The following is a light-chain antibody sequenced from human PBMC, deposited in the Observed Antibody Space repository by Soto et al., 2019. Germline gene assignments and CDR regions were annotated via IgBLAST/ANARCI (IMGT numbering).Light chain of an antibody. V-gene: IGKV3-20*01. CDR1: QYINTR. J-gene: IGKJ1*01. CDR2: QTS. Sequence: EIVLTQSPATLSSFPGDRVTLSCRASQYINTRLAWYQHRPGQAPRLLIYQTSIRAAGIPDRFSGSGSGTDFTLTISSLEPGDFAVYYCQQCDRSPWTFGQGTKVDIK. CDR3: QQCDRSPWT.